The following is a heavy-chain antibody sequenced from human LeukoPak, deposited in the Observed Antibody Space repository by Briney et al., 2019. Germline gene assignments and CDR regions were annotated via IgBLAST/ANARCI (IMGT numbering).Heavy chain of an antibody. V-gene: IGHV3-21*01. CDR1: GFTFSNYN. D-gene: IGHD6-13*01. CDR2: MSRSSNYI. J-gene: IGHJ6*03. CDR3: ARILFGYSRSWWIMDV. Sequence: GGSLRLSCAASGFTFSNYNMNWVRQAPGTGLEWVSSMSRSSNYIYYADSVKGRFTISRDNAKNSLYLQMNSLRAEDTAVCYCARILFGYSRSWWIMDVWGKGTTVTVSS.